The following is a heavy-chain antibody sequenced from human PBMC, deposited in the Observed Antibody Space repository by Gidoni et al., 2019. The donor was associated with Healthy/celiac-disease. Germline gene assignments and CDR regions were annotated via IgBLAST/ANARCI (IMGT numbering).Heavy chain of an antibody. CDR2: MSGSGGST. Sequence: EVQLLESGGGLVQPGGSLRLSCAASGFTFSSYDMSCVRQAPGTGLAWVSAMSGSGGSTYYADSVKGRLTISRDNSKNTLYLQMNSLRAEDTAVYYCAKELAPIVGATGDFDYWGQGTLVTVSS. CDR3: AKELAPIVGATGDFDY. V-gene: IGHV3-23*01. CDR1: GFTFSSYD. J-gene: IGHJ4*01. D-gene: IGHD1-26*01.